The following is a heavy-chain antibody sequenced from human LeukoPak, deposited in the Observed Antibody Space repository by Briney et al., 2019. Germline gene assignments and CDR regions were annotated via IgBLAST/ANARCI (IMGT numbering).Heavy chain of an antibody. CDR2: INHSGST. Sequence: SETLSLTCAVYGGSFSGYAWSWIRQPPGKGLEWIGEINHSGSTTYNPSLKSRITISVDTSKNQFSLRLSSVTAADTAVYYCARGTYGSGTYYNPDYYYSGMDVWGQGTTVTVSS. J-gene: IGHJ6*02. D-gene: IGHD3-10*01. V-gene: IGHV4-34*01. CDR1: GGSFSGYA. CDR3: ARGTYGSGTYYNPDYYYSGMDV.